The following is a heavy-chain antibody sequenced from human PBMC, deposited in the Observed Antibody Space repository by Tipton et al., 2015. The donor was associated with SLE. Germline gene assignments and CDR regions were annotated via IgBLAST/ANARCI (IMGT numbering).Heavy chain of an antibody. CDR1: GFTFSSYA. D-gene: IGHD4-11*01. Sequence: RSLRLSCAASGFTFSSYAMHWVRQAPGKGLEWVAVISYDGSNKYYADSVKGRFTISRDNSKNTLYLQMNSLRAEDTAVYYCAKDLIMTTVLYGMDVWGQGTTVTVSS. CDR3: AKDLIMTTVLYGMDV. V-gene: IGHV3-30*04. J-gene: IGHJ6*02. CDR2: ISYDGSNK.